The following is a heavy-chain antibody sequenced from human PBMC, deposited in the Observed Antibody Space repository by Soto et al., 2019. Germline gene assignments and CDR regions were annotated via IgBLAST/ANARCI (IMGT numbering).Heavy chain of an antibody. CDR2: IDYSGST. CDR3: ARASDILYGLDA. Sequence: SETRSLTRTVAGGYISRGGYSWSWIRQPPGKGLEWIGYIDYSGSTYYNPSLKSRGTISGYTSKNQFSLKLSSVTAADPPVYYCARASDILYGLDAPAQPTTVPLSS. D-gene: IGHD3-9*01. V-gene: IGHV4-30-4*01. CDR1: GGYISRGGYS. J-gene: IGHJ6*02.